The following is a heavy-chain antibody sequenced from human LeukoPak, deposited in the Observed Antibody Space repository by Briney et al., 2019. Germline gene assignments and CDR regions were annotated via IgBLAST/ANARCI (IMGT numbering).Heavy chain of an antibody. CDR2: INPNSGDT. D-gene: IGHD2-15*01. CDR1: GYTFTGYY. CDR3: AREACSGGSCYGYFDY. Sequence: ASVKVSCKASGYTFTGYYMHWVRQAPGQGLEWMGWINPNSGDTNYAQKFQGRVTMTRDTSISTAYMELSRLRSDDTAVYYCAREACSGGSCYGYFDYWGQGTLVTVSS. V-gene: IGHV1-2*02. J-gene: IGHJ4*02.